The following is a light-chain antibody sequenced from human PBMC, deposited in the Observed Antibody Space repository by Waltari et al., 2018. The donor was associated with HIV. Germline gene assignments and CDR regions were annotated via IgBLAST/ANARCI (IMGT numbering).Light chain of an antibody. CDR3: QHYSNWPPGA. V-gene: IGKV3-15*01. J-gene: IGKJ1*01. CDR2: GAS. CDR1: QSVSSN. Sequence: EIVMTQSPATLSVSPGERATLSCRASQSVSSNLAWYQQKPGQAPRLLIYGASTRATGIPARFSGSGSGTEFTLTISSLQSEDSAVYYCQHYSNWPPGAFGQGTKVEI.